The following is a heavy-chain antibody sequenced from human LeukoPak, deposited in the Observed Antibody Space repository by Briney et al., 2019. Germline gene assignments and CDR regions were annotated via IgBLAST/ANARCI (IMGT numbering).Heavy chain of an antibody. Sequence: GESLRLSCAASGFTVSSNYMSWVRQAPGKGLEWVSVIYSGGSTYYADSVKGRFTISRDNSKNTLYLQMNSLRAEDTAVYYCARGYGSSPFYYYYYMDVWGKGTTVTVSS. CDR1: GFTVSSNY. CDR2: IYSGGST. V-gene: IGHV3-53*01. J-gene: IGHJ6*03. CDR3: ARGYGSSPFYYYYYMDV. D-gene: IGHD6-6*01.